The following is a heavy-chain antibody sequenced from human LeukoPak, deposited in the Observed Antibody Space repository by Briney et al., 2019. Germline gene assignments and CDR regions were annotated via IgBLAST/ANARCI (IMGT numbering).Heavy chain of an antibody. V-gene: IGHV1-18*01. J-gene: IGHJ5*02. D-gene: IGHD3-9*01. CDR3: ARYYDILTGYYANWFDP. Sequence: ASVKVSCKASGGTFSSYAISWVRQAPGQGLEWMGWISAYNGNTNYAQKLQGRVTMTTDTSTSTAYMELRSLRSDDTAVYYCARYYDILTGYYANWFDPRGQGTLVTVSS. CDR1: GGTFSSYA. CDR2: ISAYNGNT.